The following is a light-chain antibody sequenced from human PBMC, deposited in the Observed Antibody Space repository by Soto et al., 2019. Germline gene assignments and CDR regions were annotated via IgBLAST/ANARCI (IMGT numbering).Light chain of an antibody. Sequence: EIVLTQSPGTLSLSPGDTATLSCRASQAVSSDFLAWYQHKPGQAPRLLMYGASLRPTGIPDRSSGSGSGTDFTLTISRLEPEDFALYYCQQYSNLLPYTFGQGTKLE. J-gene: IGKJ2*01. V-gene: IGKV3-20*01. CDR3: QQYSNLLPYT. CDR2: GAS. CDR1: QAVSSDF.